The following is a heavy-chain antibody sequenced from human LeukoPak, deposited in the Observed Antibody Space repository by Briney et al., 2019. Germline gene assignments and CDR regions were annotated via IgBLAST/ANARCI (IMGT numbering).Heavy chain of an antibody. V-gene: IGHV3-20*04. CDR2: INWNGGST. CDR1: GFTFDDYG. D-gene: IGHD3-10*01. J-gene: IGHJ4*02. CDR3: ARESRSGSGAFDY. Sequence: PGGSRRLACAAAGFTFDDYGMGWVRQAPGRGREWVSGINWNGGSTGYADSVKGRFTISRDNAKNSLYLQMNSLRAEDTALYYCARESRSGSGAFDYWGQGTLVTVSS.